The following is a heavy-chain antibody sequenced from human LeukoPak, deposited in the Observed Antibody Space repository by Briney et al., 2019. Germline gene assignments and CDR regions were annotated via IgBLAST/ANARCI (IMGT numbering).Heavy chain of an antibody. CDR3: TRGGYRSWDAFDI. J-gene: IGHJ3*02. V-gene: IGHV3-74*01. CDR2: INGDGSST. D-gene: IGHD5-12*01. Sequence: GGSLRLSCAASGFTLSSYWMHWVRQAPGKGLVWVSRINGDGSSTNYTDSVKGRFTISRDNAKNMLHLQMNSLRAEDPAVYYCTRGGYRSWDAFDIWGQGTMVTVSS. CDR1: GFTLSSYW.